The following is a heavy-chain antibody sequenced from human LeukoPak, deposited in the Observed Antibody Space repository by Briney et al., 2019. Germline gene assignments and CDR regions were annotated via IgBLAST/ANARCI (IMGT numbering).Heavy chain of an antibody. CDR2: INPSGGST. V-gene: IGHV1-46*01. D-gene: IGHD5-24*01. Sequence: SVKVSYKASGYTFTRYAINWLRQAPGQGLEWMGIINPSGGSTSYAQKFQGRVTMTRDTSTSTVYMELSSLRSEDTAVYYCARDGEMAPDYWGQGTLVTVSS. CDR1: GYTFTRYA. CDR3: ARDGEMAPDY. J-gene: IGHJ4*02.